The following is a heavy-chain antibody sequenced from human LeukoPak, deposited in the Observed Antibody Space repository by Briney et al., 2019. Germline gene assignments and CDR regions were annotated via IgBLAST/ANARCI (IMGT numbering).Heavy chain of an antibody. CDR3: ARQKYLRGPDVEYFDY. V-gene: IGHV3-7*01. J-gene: IGHJ4*02. D-gene: IGHD5/OR15-5a*01. CDR1: GFTFTTYW. CDR2: IKQDGNEK. Sequence: PGGSLRLSCAASGFTFTTYWMSWVRQAPGKGLEWVANIKQDGNEKYYVDSVKGRFTISRDNAKNSLYLQMNSLRAEDTAVYYCARQKYLRGPDVEYFDYWGQGTLVTVSS.